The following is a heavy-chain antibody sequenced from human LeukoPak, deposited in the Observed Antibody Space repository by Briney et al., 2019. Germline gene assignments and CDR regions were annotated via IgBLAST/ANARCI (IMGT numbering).Heavy chain of an antibody. Sequence: GGSLRLSCAASGLTFSSYNMNWVRQAPGKGLEWVSSISSSSSYIYYADSMKGRFTISRDNAKSSVYLQMNSLRAEDTAVYYCAGGYSSSWYTFVPWGQGTLVTVSS. CDR2: ISSSSSYI. CDR1: GLTFSSYN. CDR3: AGGYSSSWYTFVP. D-gene: IGHD6-13*01. V-gene: IGHV3-21*01. J-gene: IGHJ5*02.